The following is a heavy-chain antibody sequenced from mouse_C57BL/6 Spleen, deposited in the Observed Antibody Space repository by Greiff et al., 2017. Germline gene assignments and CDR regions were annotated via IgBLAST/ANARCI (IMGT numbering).Heavy chain of an antibody. V-gene: IGHV2-4*01. J-gene: IGHJ4*01. CDR1: GFSLTSYG. CDR2: IWSGGST. Sequence: QVQLKESGPGLVQPSQSLSITCTVSGFSLTSYGVHWVRHPPGKGLEWLGVIWSGGSTDYNAAFISRLSISKDNSKSQVFFKMNSLQADDTAIYYCAKPSSGIAIDYWGQGTSVTVSS. D-gene: IGHD4-1*01. CDR3: AKPSSGIAIDY.